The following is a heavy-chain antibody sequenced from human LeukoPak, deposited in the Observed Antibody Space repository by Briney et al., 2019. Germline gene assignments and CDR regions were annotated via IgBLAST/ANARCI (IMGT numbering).Heavy chain of an antibody. D-gene: IGHD3-22*01. CDR1: GGSISSGSYY. CDR3: ARGHTIYYDDSGYPPDYFDY. Sequence: KPSQTLSLTCTVSGGSISSGSYYWSWIRQPPGKGLESIGSIYYSGSTYYNPFLKSRVTISVDTSKNQFSLKLSSVTAADTAVYYCARGHTIYYDDSGYPPDYFDYWGQGTLVTVSS. V-gene: IGHV4-39*07. J-gene: IGHJ4*02. CDR2: IYYSGST.